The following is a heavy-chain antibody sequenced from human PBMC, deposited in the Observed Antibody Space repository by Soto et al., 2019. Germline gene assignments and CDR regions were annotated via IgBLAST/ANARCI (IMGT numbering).Heavy chain of an antibody. Sequence: QVQLVESGGGVVQPGRSLRLSCAASGFTFSSYGMHWVRQAPGKGLEWVAVIWYDGSNKYYADSVKGRFTISRDNSKNALYLQMSSLRAEDTAVYYCARGDCSRTSCYGVRYWGQGTLVTVSS. CDR2: IWYDGSNK. CDR1: GFTFSSYG. D-gene: IGHD2-2*01. J-gene: IGHJ4*02. V-gene: IGHV3-33*01. CDR3: ARGDCSRTSCYGVRY.